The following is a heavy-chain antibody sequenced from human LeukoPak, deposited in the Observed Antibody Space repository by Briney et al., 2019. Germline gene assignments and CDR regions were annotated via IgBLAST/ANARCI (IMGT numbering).Heavy chain of an antibody. CDR2: ISGSGGST. CDR3: ATQVATLLSYFDY. V-gene: IGHV3-23*01. D-gene: IGHD1-26*01. Sequence: GSLRLSCAASGFTFSSYAMSWVRQAPGKGLEWVSAISGSGGSTYYADSVKGRFTISRDNLKNTLYLQMNSLTAEDTAVYYCATQVATLLSYFDYWGQGTLVTVSS. CDR1: GFTFSSYA. J-gene: IGHJ4*02.